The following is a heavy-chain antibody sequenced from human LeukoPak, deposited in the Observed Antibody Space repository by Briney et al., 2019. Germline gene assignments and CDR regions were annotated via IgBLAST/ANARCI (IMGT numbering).Heavy chain of an antibody. CDR3: AARPTSEAVAPSDF. V-gene: IGHV3-23*01. D-gene: IGHD6-19*01. CDR2: ISGSGGST. CDR1: GFTVSSNY. Sequence: GGSLRLSCAASGFTVSSNYMSWVRQAPGKGLEWVSGISGSGGSTYYADSVKGRFTISRDNSKRMLYLQMNSLRAEDTATYYCAARPTSEAVAPSDFWGQGTLVTVSP. J-gene: IGHJ4*02.